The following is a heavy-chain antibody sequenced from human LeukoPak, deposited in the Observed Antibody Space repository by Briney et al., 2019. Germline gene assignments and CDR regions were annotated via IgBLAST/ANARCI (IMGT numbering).Heavy chain of an antibody. Sequence: SETLSLTCTVSGGSISSYYWSWIRQPPGKGLEWIGYIYYSGSTNYNPSLESRVTISVDTSKNQFSLKLSSVTAADTAVYYCARRVVVITRDAFDIWGQGTMVTVSS. D-gene: IGHD3-22*01. CDR3: ARRVVVITRDAFDI. V-gene: IGHV4-59*01. CDR1: GGSISSYY. J-gene: IGHJ3*02. CDR2: IYYSGST.